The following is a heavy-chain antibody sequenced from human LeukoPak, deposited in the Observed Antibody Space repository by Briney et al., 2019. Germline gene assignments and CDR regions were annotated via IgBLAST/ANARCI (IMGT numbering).Heavy chain of an antibody. CDR3: ARVKGVYAFDF. J-gene: IGHJ3*01. CDR2: ISNSGSYT. V-gene: IGHV3-11*05. Sequence: GGSLRLSCAASGFTFSDYYMGWIRQAPGEGLEWVSYISNSGSYTKYADSVKGRFTISRDNAKNSLFLEVNSLRAEDTAVYYCARVKGVYAFDFWGQGTMVTVSS. CDR1: GFTFSDYY. D-gene: IGHD2-8*01.